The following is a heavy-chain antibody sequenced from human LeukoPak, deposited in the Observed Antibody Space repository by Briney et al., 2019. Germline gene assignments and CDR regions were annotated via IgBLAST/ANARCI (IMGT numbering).Heavy chain of an antibody. CDR1: GFTFSSYR. CDR2: ISSGNSYI. J-gene: IGHJ4*02. D-gene: IGHD3-10*01. CDR3: ARTRGSGTGSYYFDY. V-gene: IGHV3-21*01. Sequence: GGSLRLSCAASGFTFSSYRMNWVRQAPGKGLEWVSSISSGNSYIYYADSVKGRFTISRDNAKNSLYLQMNSLRAEDTAVYYCARTRGSGTGSYYFDYWGQGILVTVSS.